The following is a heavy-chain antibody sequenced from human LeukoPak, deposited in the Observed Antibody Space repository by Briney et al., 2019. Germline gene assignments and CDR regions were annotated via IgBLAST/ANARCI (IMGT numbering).Heavy chain of an antibody. CDR3: ARADRVAGTRNWFDP. CDR1: GGTFSSYA. CDR2: IIPIFGTA. Sequence: SVKVSCKASGGTFSSYAISWVRQAPGQGLEWMGGIIPIFGTANYAQKFQGRVTITADESTSTAYMELRSLRSDDTAVYYCARADRVAGTRNWFDPWGQGTLVTVSS. V-gene: IGHV1-69*13. J-gene: IGHJ5*02. D-gene: IGHD6-19*01.